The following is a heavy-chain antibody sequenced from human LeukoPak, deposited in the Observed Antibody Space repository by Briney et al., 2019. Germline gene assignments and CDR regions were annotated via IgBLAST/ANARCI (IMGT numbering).Heavy chain of an antibody. CDR1: GFTFSSYG. V-gene: IGHV3-33*06. J-gene: IGHJ4*02. D-gene: IGHD3-22*01. CDR2: IWYEGSNK. Sequence: GGSLRLSCAASGFTFSSYGMHWVRQAPGKGLEGVAVIWYEGSNKYYADSVKGRFTISRDNSKNTLYLQMNSPRAEDTAVYYCAKAWGGDYYGSSGYSPHFDYWGQGTLVTVSS. CDR3: AKAWGGDYYGSSGYSPHFDY.